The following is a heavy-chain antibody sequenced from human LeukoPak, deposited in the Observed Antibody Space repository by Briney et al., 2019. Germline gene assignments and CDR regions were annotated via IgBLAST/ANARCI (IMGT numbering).Heavy chain of an antibody. CDR3: ARGDFSGSGTYYNRDYYGMDV. CDR1: GGSISSYY. J-gene: IGHJ6*02. D-gene: IGHD3-10*01. Sequence: PSETLSLTCTVSGGSISSYYWSWIRQPPGKGLEWIGYIYYSGSTNYNPSLKSRVTISVDTSKSQFSLKLSSVTAADTAVYYCARGDFSGSGTYYNRDYYGMDVWGQGTTVTASS. V-gene: IGHV4-59*12. CDR2: IYYSGST.